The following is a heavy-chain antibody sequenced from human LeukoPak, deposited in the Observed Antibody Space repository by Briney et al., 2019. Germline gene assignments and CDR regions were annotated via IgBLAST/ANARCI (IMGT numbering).Heavy chain of an antibody. CDR1: VFTFVTYV. CDR2: ISSSRSNI. J-gene: IGHJ6*04. Sequence: GGSLRLSVPPSVFTFVTYVVNWVGQPPGRGLEWVSSISSSRSNIYYADSLKGRLTISRDNAKNSLYLQMNSLRAEDTAVYYCAKDNPMDVWGKGTTVTISS. V-gene: IGHV3-21*01. D-gene: IGHD1-14*01. CDR3: AKDNPMDV.